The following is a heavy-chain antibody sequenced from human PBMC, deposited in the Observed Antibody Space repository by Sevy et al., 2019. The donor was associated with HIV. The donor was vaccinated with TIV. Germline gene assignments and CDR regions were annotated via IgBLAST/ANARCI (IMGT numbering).Heavy chain of an antibody. V-gene: IGHV3-49*04. CDR2: IRGKPYGGTT. J-gene: IGHJ6*01. D-gene: IGHD1-26*01. CDR1: GFTFGDYT. CDR3: TRVEGAADWGMEV. Sequence: GGSLRLSCTVSGFTFGDYTLSWVRQAPGKGLEWVAFIRGKPYGGTTEYAAFVKGRFTISRDDSKSIAYLQMNSLKTEDTAVFYCTRVEGAADWGMEVWGQGNTVTVSS.